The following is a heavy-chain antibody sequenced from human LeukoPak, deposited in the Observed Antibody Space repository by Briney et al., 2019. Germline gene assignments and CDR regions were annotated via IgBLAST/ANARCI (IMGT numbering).Heavy chain of an antibody. CDR3: ARLDYGGSAAFDY. CDR1: GGSISSYY. Sequence: SETLSLTCTVSGGSISSYYWSWIRQPPGKGLEWIGYIYYSGSTYYNPSLKSRVTISVDTSKNQFSLKLSSVTAADTAVYYCARLDYGGSAAFDYWGQGTLVTVSS. J-gene: IGHJ4*02. V-gene: IGHV4-59*12. CDR2: IYYSGST. D-gene: IGHD4-23*01.